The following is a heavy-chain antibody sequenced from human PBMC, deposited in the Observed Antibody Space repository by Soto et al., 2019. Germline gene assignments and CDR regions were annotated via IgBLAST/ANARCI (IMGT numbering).Heavy chain of an antibody. V-gene: IGHV3-30-3*01. D-gene: IGHD1-26*01. CDR2: ISHDGSHK. CDR1: GFTFNSFT. CDR3: ATWEERYFQD. Sequence: QVQLVESGGGVVQPGRSLRLSCAASGFTFNSFTMHWVRQAPGKGLEWVAVISHDGSHKYSADSVKGRFTISRDDSKNTLYLQMSSLRVEDTAIYYCATWEERYFQDWGHGTLVTVSS. J-gene: IGHJ1*01.